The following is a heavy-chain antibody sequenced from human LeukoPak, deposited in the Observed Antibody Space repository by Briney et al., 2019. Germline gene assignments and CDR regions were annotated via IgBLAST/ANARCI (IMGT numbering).Heavy chain of an antibody. CDR3: ARTKGPVVEYSSGWFSFDY. J-gene: IGHJ4*02. CDR1: GGSISSYY. CDR2: IYYSGST. Sequence: PSETLSLTCTVSGGSISSYYWSWIRQPPGKGLEWIGYIYYSGSTNYNPSLKSRVTISVDTSKNQFSLKLSSVTAADTAVYYCARTKGPVVEYSSGWFSFDYGGQGTLVTVSS. D-gene: IGHD6-19*01. V-gene: IGHV4-59*01.